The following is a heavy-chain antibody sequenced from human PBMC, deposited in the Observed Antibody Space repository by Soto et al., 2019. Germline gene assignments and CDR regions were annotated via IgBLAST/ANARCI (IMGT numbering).Heavy chain of an antibody. V-gene: IGHV3-11*01. CDR3: ARYHVAVTTNWFDP. CDR1: GFTFSDSY. Sequence: GGSLRLSCAASGFTFSDSYMSLIHPAPGKGLEWVSYISSSGSTIYYADSVKGRFTISRDNAKNSLYLQMNSLRAEDTAVYYCARYHVAVTTNWFDPWGQGTLVTVSS. D-gene: IGHD6-19*01. CDR2: ISSSGSTI. J-gene: IGHJ5*02.